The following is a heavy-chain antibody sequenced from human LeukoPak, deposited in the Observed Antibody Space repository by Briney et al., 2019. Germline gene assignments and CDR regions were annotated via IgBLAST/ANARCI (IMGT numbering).Heavy chain of an antibody. Sequence: GRSLRLSCAASGFTFSSYGMHWVRQAPGKGLEWVAVISYDGSNKYYADSVKGRFTISRDNSKNTLCLQMNSLRAEDTAVYYCAKDQAELGELPNNWFDPWGQGTLVTVSS. J-gene: IGHJ5*02. V-gene: IGHV3-30*18. CDR3: AKDQAELGELPNNWFDP. D-gene: IGHD3-10*01. CDR2: ISYDGSNK. CDR1: GFTFSSYG.